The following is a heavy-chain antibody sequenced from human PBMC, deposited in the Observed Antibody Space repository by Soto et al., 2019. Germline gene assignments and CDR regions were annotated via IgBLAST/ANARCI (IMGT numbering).Heavy chain of an antibody. CDR2: ISGSGGST. CDR1: GLSFSRYA. CDR3: AKDRHYYGSGVLDY. J-gene: IGHJ4*02. V-gene: IGHV3-23*01. Sequence: PGGSLTLSRGASGLSFSRYATNRVRQAPGKGLEWVSAISGSGGSTYYADSVKGRFTISRDNSKNTLYLQMNSLRAEDTAVYYCAKDRHYYGSGVLDYWGQGTLVTVSS. D-gene: IGHD3-10*01.